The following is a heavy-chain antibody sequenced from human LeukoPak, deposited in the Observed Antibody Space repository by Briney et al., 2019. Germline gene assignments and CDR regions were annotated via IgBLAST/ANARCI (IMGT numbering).Heavy chain of an antibody. V-gene: IGHV3-23*01. Sequence: GGSLRLSCAASGFTFSSYAMSWVRQAPGKGLEWVSAISGSDGSTYNADSVKGRFTISRDNSKNTLYLQMNSLRAEDTAVYYCAKAPVGYYYDSSGERYFDYWGQGTLVTVSS. J-gene: IGHJ4*02. CDR2: ISGSDGST. D-gene: IGHD3-22*01. CDR3: AKAPVGYYYDSSGERYFDY. CDR1: GFTFSSYA.